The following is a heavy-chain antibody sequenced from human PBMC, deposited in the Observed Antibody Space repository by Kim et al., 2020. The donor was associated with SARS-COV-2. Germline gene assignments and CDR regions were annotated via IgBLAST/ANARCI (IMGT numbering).Heavy chain of an antibody. V-gene: IGHV2-5*01. Sequence: KRYRPSLKSRLTITKDTSKNQVVLTMTNMDPVDTATYYCAHIGYSHACDYWGQGTRVTVSS. J-gene: IGHJ4*02. D-gene: IGHD5-12*01. CDR3: AHIGYSHACDY. CDR2: K.